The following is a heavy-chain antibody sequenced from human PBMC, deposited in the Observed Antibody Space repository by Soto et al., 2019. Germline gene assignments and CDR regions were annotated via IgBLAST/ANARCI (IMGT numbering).Heavy chain of an antibody. Sequence: PSETLSLTCTVSVGSISSYYWSWIRQPPGKGLEWIGYIYYSGSTNYNPSLKSRVTISVDTSKNQFSLKLSSVTAADTAVYYCAREDYSSFFDYWGQGTLVTVSS. CDR2: IYYSGST. V-gene: IGHV4-59*01. D-gene: IGHD4-4*01. CDR1: VGSISSYY. J-gene: IGHJ4*02. CDR3: AREDYSSFFDY.